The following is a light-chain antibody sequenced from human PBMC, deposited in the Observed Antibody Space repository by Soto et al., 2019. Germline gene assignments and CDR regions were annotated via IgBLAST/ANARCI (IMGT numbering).Light chain of an antibody. CDR1: QSLLYSSNNKNY. CDR3: QQYYALPLS. Sequence: DIVMTQSPDSLAVSLGERATLNCKSSQSLLYSSNNKNYLGWYQHKPGQPPKLLISWASTRESGVPDRFSGSGSGTDFTLTISSLQAEDVAVYHCQQYYALPLSFGGGTKVDIK. J-gene: IGKJ4*01. V-gene: IGKV4-1*01. CDR2: WAS.